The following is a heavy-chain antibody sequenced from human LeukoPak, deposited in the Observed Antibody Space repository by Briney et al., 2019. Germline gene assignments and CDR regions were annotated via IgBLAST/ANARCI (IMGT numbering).Heavy chain of an antibody. D-gene: IGHD2-2*01. V-gene: IGHV5-51*01. CDR1: GYSFTTYW. CDR3: ARRGYCSTTTCYRLFDY. J-gene: IGHJ4*02. CDR2: IYPGDSDT. Sequence: GESLKISCKGFGYSFTTYWIAWVRQMPGGGLEWMGIIYPGDSDTRYSPSFQGQVTISADKSISTAYLQWSSLKASDTAMYYCARRGYCSTTTCYRLFDYWGQGTLVTVSS.